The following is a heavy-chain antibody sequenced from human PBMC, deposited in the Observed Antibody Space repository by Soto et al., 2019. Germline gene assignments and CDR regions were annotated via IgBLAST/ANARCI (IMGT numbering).Heavy chain of an antibody. V-gene: IGHV5-51*01. CDR1: GYSFTSYW. CDR2: IYPGDSDT. Sequence: GESLKISCKGSGYSFTSYWIGWVRQMPGKGLEWMGIIYPGDSDTRYSPSFQGQVTISADKSISTAYLQWSSLKASDTAMYYCARSQQQLGTYYYYYGMDVWGQGTTVTVSS. D-gene: IGHD6-13*01. CDR3: ARSQQQLGTYYYYYGMDV. J-gene: IGHJ6*02.